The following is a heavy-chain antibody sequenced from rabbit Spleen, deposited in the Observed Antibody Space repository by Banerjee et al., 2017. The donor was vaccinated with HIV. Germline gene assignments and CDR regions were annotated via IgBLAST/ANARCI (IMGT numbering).Heavy chain of an antibody. D-gene: IGHD8-1*01. Sequence: QSLEESGGDLVKPEGSLTLTCKASGFSFSSSYYMCWVRQAPGKGLEWIACIYAGSSGNTYYASWAKGRFTISKTSSTTVTLQMTSLTAADTAAYFCARAFGAYGASGGTYWYYYGMDLWGPGTLVTVS. CDR3: ARAFGAYGASGGTYWYYYGMDL. V-gene: IGHV1S40*01. CDR1: GFSFSSSYY. J-gene: IGHJ6*01. CDR2: IYAGSSGNT.